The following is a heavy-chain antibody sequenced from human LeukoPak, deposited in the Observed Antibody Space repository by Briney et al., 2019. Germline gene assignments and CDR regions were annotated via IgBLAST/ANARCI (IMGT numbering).Heavy chain of an antibody. V-gene: IGHV1-69*13. D-gene: IGHD2-8*01. CDR3: ARDRNGRGAFDI. CDR2: IIPIFGTA. J-gene: IGHJ3*02. CDR1: GGTFGSYA. Sequence: SVKVSCKASGGTFGSYAISWVRQAPGQGLEWMGGIIPIFGTANYAQKFQGRVTITADESTSTAYMELSSLRSEDTAVYYCARDRNGRGAFDIWGQGTMVTVSS.